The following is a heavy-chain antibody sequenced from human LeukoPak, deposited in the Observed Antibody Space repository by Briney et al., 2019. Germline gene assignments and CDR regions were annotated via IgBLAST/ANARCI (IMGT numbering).Heavy chain of an antibody. CDR3: ARTGEYSGSGPSWAFDI. D-gene: IGHD3-10*01. J-gene: IGHJ3*02. CDR2: IYSSGNT. Sequence: SDTLSLTCAVYGGSFSGYYWSWIRQPPGQGLECIAWIYSSGNTDFNPSLKSRVTISLGTSNNQFSLRLTSVTTSDTAVYYCARTGEYSGSGPSWAFDIWGQGTMVTVSS. V-gene: IGHV4-59*07. CDR1: GGSFSGYY.